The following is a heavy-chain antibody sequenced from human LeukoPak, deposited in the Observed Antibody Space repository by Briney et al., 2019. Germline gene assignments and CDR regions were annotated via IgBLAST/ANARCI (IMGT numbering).Heavy chain of an antibody. CDR2: ISGSGGST. V-gene: IGHV3-23*01. J-gene: IGHJ5*02. CDR3: ANGKGVAVAVGT. CDR1: GFTFSNYA. Sequence: QSGGSLRLSCAASGFTFSNYAMSWVRQAPGEGLEWVSVISGSGGSTYYADSVKGRFTISRDNSKNTLYLQMNSLRAEGTAVYYCANGKGVAVAVGTWGQGTLVTVSS. D-gene: IGHD6-19*01.